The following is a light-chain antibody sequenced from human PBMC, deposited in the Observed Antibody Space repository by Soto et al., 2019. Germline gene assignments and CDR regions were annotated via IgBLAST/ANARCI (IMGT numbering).Light chain of an antibody. CDR2: VAS. CDR1: QSMRSN. V-gene: IGKV3-15*01. J-gene: IGKJ1*01. CDR3: QQFHNWPRT. Sequence: TQSPATLSLSPGERATLSCRASQSMRSNVAWYQQKPGQAPRLLIYVASTRAAGIPARFSGSGSGTEFTLTITSLQSEDFAVYYCQQFHNWPRTFGQGTKVDI.